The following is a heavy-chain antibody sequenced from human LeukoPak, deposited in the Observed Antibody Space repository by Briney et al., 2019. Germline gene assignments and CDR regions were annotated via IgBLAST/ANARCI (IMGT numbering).Heavy chain of an antibody. V-gene: IGHV3-48*03. D-gene: IGHD1-26*01. CDR1: GFIFSSYE. J-gene: IGHJ4*02. CDR2: ISNSGSTI. Sequence: PGGSLRLSCATSGFIFSSYEMAWVRQAPGMGLEFVSYISNSGSTIKYGDAVKGRFTISRDNSKNSVYLQMNSLRAEDTALYFCAGGPQYGGSFSYWGQGTLVTVSS. CDR3: AGGPQYGGSFSY.